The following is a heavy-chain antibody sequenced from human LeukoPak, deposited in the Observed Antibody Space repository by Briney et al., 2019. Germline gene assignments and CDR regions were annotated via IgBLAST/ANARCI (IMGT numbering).Heavy chain of an antibody. Sequence: VRSLRVSCEASGFTFSSYGMHWVRQAPGQGLEWVGIIWYGGSNKYYAHSVQGRFTISRDNSKNTLYMQLNSLRAEDTAVYYCAGHAPAAAGPYDWFDLWGQGTLVTVST. D-gene: IGHD6-13*01. CDR3: AGHAPAAAGPYDWFDL. CDR2: IWYGGSNK. CDR1: GFTFSSYG. J-gene: IGHJ5*02. V-gene: IGHV3-33*01.